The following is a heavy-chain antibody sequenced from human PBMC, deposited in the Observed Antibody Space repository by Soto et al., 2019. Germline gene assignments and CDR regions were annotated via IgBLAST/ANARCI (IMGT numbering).Heavy chain of an antibody. CDR2: IYYSGST. D-gene: IGHD2-15*01. J-gene: IGHJ4*02. V-gene: IGHV4-30-4*01. CDR1: GGSISSGDYY. Sequence: PSETLSLTCTVSGGSISSGDYYWSWIRQPPGKGLEWIGYIYYSGSTYYNPSLKSRVTISVDTSKNQFSLKLSSVTAAHTAVYYCARDALYCSGGSCYSNYFDYWGQGTLVTVSS. CDR3: ARDALYCSGGSCYSNYFDY.